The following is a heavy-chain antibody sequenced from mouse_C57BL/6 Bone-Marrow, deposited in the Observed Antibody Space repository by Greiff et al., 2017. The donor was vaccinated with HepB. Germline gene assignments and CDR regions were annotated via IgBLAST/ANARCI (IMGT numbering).Heavy chain of an antibody. CDR2: ISYDGSN. Sequence: DVQLQESGPGLVKPSQSLSLTCSVTGYSITSGYYWNWIRQFPGNKLEWMGYISYDGSNNYNPSLKNRISITRDTSKNQFFLKLNSVTTEDTATYYCARDDYLFAYWGQGTLVTVSA. V-gene: IGHV3-6*01. D-gene: IGHD2-4*01. CDR3: ARDDYLFAY. CDR1: GYSITSGYY. J-gene: IGHJ3*01.